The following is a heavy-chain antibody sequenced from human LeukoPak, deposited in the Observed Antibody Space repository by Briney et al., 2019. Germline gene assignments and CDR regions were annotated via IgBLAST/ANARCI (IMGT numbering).Heavy chain of an antibody. CDR1: GGSISNYY. J-gene: IGHJ4*02. D-gene: IGHD3-22*01. V-gene: IGHV4-39*07. CDR3: ARVRKNYYDSSGYYFDY. Sequence: PSETLSLTCTVSGGSISNYYWSWIRQPPGKGLEWIGSIYYSGSTYYNPSLKSRVTISVDTSKNQFSLKLSSVTAADTAVYYCARVRKNYYDSSGYYFDYWGQGTLVTVSS. CDR2: IYYSGST.